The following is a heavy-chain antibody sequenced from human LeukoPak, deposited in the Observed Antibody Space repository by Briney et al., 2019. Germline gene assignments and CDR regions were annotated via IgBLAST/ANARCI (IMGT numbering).Heavy chain of an antibody. J-gene: IGHJ4*02. Sequence: KTGGSLRLSCAASGFTFSSYSMNWVRQAPGKGLEWVSCISTSSSYIYYADSVKGRFATSRDNAKNSLYLQMNSLRAEDTAVYYCARDLRSSGYYAFDYWGQGTLVTVSS. D-gene: IGHD3-22*01. CDR1: GFTFSSYS. CDR3: ARDLRSSGYYAFDY. CDR2: ISTSSSYI. V-gene: IGHV3-21*01.